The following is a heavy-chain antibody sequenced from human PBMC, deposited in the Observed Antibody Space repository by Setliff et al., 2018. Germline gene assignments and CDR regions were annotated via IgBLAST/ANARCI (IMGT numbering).Heavy chain of an antibody. Sequence: SSETLSLTCSVSDDSFYSDYYFWGWIRQPPGKGLEWIATISSSGATNYNSSLKSRVTLSRDVAKRQFALNLRSVTAVGTAVYYCAREGRWDYNYPIYWGQGILVTVSS. V-gene: IGHV4-39*01. CDR1: DDSFYSDYYF. J-gene: IGHJ4*02. CDR3: AREGRWDYNYPIY. D-gene: IGHD5-12*01. CDR2: ISSSGAT.